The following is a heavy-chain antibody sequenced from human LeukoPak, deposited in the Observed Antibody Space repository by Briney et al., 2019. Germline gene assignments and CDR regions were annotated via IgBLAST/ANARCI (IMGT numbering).Heavy chain of an antibody. CDR3: VRDGAYTYGYAYYFEY. V-gene: IGHV3-53*01. J-gene: IGHJ4*02. D-gene: IGHD5-18*01. Sequence: PGGSLRLSCAASGFIVSTSYRSWVRQAPGEGLEWVSVIYAAGNTFYADSVKGRFTISRDNSKNTLYLQMSSLRDEDTAFYYCVRDGAYTYGYAYYFEYWGQGILVTVSS. CDR1: GFIVSTSY. CDR2: IYAAGNT.